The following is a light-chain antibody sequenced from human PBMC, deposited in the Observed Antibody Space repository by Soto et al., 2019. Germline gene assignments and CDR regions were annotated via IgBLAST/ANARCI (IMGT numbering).Light chain of an antibody. Sequence: DIEMTQSPSSLSVSVGDRVAITCLASQFISNYLNWYQQRPGKAPKLLVYSASSLHSGVPSRFSGSGSATAFTFTITTLQLADFATYNRQPSDRTQVAFG. V-gene: IGKV1-39*01. J-gene: IGKJ4*01. CDR1: QFISNY. CDR3: QPSDRTQVA. CDR2: SAS.